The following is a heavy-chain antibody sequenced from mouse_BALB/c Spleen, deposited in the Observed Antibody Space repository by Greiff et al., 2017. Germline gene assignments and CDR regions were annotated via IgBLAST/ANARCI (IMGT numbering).Heavy chain of an antibody. J-gene: IGHJ3*01. CDR1: GFTFNTYA. Sequence: EVQLVESGGRLVQPKGSLKLSCAASGFTFNTYAMNWVRQAPGKGLEWVARIRSKSNKYATYYADSVKDRFTISRDDSQSILYLQMNNLKTEDTAMYYCVTDYGNYGGFAYWGQGTLVTVSA. CDR3: VTDYGNYGGFAY. CDR2: IRSKSNKYAT. V-gene: IGHV10-1*02. D-gene: IGHD2-1*01.